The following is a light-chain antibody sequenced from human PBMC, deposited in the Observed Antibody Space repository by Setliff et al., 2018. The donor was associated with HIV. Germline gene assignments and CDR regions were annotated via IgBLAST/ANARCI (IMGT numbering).Light chain of an antibody. V-gene: IGLV2-11*01. J-gene: IGLJ1*01. CDR1: SSDVGGYNY. CDR3: CSHAGSYKV. CDR2: DVS. Sequence: ALTQPRSVSGSPGQSVTISCTGTSSDVGGYNYVSWYQQHPGKAPKLMIYDVSKRPSGVPDRFSGSKSGYTASLTISGLQAEDEADYYCCSHAGSYKVFGTGTKVTVL.